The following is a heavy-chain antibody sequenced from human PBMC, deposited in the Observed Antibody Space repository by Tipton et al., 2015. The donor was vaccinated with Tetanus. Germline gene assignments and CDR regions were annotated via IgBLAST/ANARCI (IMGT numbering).Heavy chain of an antibody. CDR3: AGVTAQRTELYFEH. Sequence: TLSLTCTVSGGSINSGTFYWDWIRQTPGKGLEWIGNIYYNGNTLQNPSLKSRVTMSLDKSKNQFSLRLTSVTAADTAVYYCAGVTAQRTELYFEHWGQGTQVTVSS. V-gene: IGHV4-39*07. J-gene: IGHJ1*01. CDR1: GGSINSGTFY. CDR2: IYYNGNT. D-gene: IGHD2-8*02.